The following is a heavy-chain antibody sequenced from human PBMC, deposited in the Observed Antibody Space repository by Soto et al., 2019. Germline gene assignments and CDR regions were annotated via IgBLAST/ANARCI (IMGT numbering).Heavy chain of an antibody. D-gene: IGHD2-2*01. V-gene: IGHV1-69*13. CDR1: GGTFSSYA. J-gene: IGHJ4*02. CDR3: ASTYCSSTSCRKSVGFYFDY. CDR2: IIPIFGTA. Sequence: VASVKVSCKASGGTFSSYAISWVRQAPGQGLEWMGGIIPIFGTANYAQKLQGRVTITADESTSTAYMELSSLKSEDTAVYYCASTYCSSTSCRKSVGFYFDYWGQGTLVTVSS.